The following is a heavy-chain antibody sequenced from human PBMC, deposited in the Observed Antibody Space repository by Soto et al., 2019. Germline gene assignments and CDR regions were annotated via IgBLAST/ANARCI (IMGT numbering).Heavy chain of an antibody. Sequence: QLQLQESGPGLVKPSETLSLTCTVSGGSISSSSYYWGWIRQPPGKGLEWIGSIYYSGSTYYNPSLKSRVTISVDTSKNQFSLKLSSVTAADTAVYYCARHRRTHYGDYVRVWGQGTLVTVSS. CDR3: ARHRRTHYGDYVRV. J-gene: IGHJ4*02. D-gene: IGHD4-17*01. V-gene: IGHV4-39*01. CDR1: GGSISSSSYY. CDR2: IYYSGST.